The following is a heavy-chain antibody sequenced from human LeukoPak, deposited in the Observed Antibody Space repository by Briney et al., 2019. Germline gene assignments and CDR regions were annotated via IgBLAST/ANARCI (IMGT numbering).Heavy chain of an antibody. CDR1: GGSISSGGYY. Sequence: PSETLSLTCTVSGGSISSGGYYWSWIRQHPGKGLEWIGYIYYSGTTNYNPTLKSRVTISVDTSKNQFSLKLSSVTAADTAVYYCARVSSWFGESMHFDHWGQGTLVTVSS. V-gene: IGHV4-61*08. J-gene: IGHJ4*02. CDR2: IYYSGTT. D-gene: IGHD3-10*01. CDR3: ARVSSWFGESMHFDH.